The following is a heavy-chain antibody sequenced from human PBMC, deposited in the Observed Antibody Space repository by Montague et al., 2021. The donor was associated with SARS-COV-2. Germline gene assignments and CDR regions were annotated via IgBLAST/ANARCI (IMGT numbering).Heavy chain of an antibody. Sequence: SLRLSCAASGFTFSSYAMHWVRQAPGKGLEWVAVISYDGSNKYYADSVKGRFTISRDNSENTLYLQMNSLRAEDTAVYYCASSYQQLAFDAFDIWGQGTMVTVSP. J-gene: IGHJ3*02. CDR1: GFTFSSYA. CDR2: ISYDGSNK. V-gene: IGHV3-30-3*01. D-gene: IGHD6-13*01. CDR3: ASSYQQLAFDAFDI.